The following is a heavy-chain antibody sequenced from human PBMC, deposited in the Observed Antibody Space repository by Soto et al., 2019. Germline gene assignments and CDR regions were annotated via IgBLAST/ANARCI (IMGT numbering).Heavy chain of an antibody. Sequence: GGSLRLSCAASGFTFSSYAMNWVRQAPGKGLEWVSDISGSGGSTYYADSVKGQVTISADKSISTAYLQWSSLKASDTAMYYCARPINCGGDCYYGMDVWGQGTTVTVSS. CDR3: ARPINCGGDCYYGMDV. D-gene: IGHD2-21*01. V-gene: IGHV3-23*01. CDR1: GFTFSSYA. J-gene: IGHJ6*02. CDR2: ISGSGGST.